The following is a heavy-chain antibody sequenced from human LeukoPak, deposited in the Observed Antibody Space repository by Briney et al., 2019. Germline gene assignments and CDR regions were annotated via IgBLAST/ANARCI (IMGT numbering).Heavy chain of an antibody. CDR1: GLTFSNSA. Sequence: GGSLRLSCAVSGLTFSNSAMSWVRQAPGKGLEWVSAISVGSDVIYYADSEKGRFAISRDNSKHTVYLQMDSLRAEDTAVYYCAKSHVSTATGTGRYFDYWGQGTLVTVSS. CDR3: AKSHVSTATGTGRYFDY. D-gene: IGHD3-9*01. J-gene: IGHJ4*02. V-gene: IGHV3-23*01. CDR2: ISVGSDVI.